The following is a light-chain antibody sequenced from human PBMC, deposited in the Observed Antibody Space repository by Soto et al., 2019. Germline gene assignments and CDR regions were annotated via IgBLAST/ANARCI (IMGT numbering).Light chain of an antibody. J-gene: IGLJ3*02. CDR1: SSDVGGYKY. V-gene: IGLV2-14*01. CDR3: SSYTSSSTLV. CDR2: EVG. Sequence: QSALTQPASVSGSPGQSITISCSGTSSDVGGYKYVSWYQQHPGKAPKLMIYEVGNRPSGVSQRSSGSKSGNTASLTIFGLQAEDDADYYCSSYTSSSTLVFGGGTKLTVL.